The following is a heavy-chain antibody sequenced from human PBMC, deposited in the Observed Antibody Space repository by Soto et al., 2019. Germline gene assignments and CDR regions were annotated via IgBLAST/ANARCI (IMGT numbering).Heavy chain of an antibody. V-gene: IGHV3-21*01. Sequence: PGVSLRLSCAASGFTFSSYSMNWVRRAPGKGLEWVSSISSSSYIYYADSVKGRFTISRDNAKNSLYLQMNSLRAEDTAVYYCARDAASGIAAAGTKPRWFDPWGQGTLVTVSS. CDR2: ISSSSYI. CDR3: ARDAASGIAAAGTKPRWFDP. D-gene: IGHD6-13*01. J-gene: IGHJ5*02. CDR1: GFTFSSYS.